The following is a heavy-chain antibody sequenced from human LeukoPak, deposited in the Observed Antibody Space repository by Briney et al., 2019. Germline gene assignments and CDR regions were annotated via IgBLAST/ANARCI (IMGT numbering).Heavy chain of an antibody. CDR2: ISSSGSTK. D-gene: IGHD3-10*01. CDR3: ARVEWFGDRDFDY. CDR1: GFTFSSYE. Sequence: GGSLRLSCAASGFTFSSYEMNWVRQAPGKGLEWVSYISSSGSTKYYADSVKGRFTISRDNAENSLYLQMNSLRAEDTAVYYCARVEWFGDRDFDYWGQGTLVTVSS. V-gene: IGHV3-48*03. J-gene: IGHJ4*02.